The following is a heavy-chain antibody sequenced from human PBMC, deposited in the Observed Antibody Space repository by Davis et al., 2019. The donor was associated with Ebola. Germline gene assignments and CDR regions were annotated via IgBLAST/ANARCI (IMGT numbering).Heavy chain of an antibody. CDR1: GGSISSSNW. V-gene: IGHV4-4*02. CDR2: IYHSGST. Sequence: MPSETLSLTCTVSGGSISSSNWWSWVRQPPGKGLEWIGEIYHSGSTNYNPSLKSRVTISVDKSKNQFSLKLSSVTAADTAVYYCARDSGSYYVGYFDYWGQGTLVTVSS. D-gene: IGHD1-26*01. CDR3: ARDSGSYYVGYFDY. J-gene: IGHJ4*02.